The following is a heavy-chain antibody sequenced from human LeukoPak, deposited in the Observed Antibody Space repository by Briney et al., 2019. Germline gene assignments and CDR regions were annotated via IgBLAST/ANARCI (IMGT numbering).Heavy chain of an antibody. D-gene: IGHD3-22*01. CDR2: IYPGDSDT. V-gene: IGHV5-51*01. CDR3: ARPIDSSGYYYVS. Sequence: GGSLKISCKGSGSRFTSYWIGWVRQMPGKGLEGMGIIYPGDSDTRYSPSFQGQITISADKSISTAYLQWSSLKASDTAMYYCARPIDSSGYYYVSWGQGTLVTVSS. J-gene: IGHJ4*02. CDR1: GSRFTSYW.